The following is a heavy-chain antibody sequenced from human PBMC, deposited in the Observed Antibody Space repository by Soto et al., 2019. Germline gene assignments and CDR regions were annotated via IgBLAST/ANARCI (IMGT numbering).Heavy chain of an antibody. CDR1: GFTFNDYS. V-gene: IGHV3-21*01. CDR3: ARDGGVNYDFWSGYWLDY. D-gene: IGHD3-3*01. CDR2: ISSRSSYI. Sequence: EVQLVESGGGLVKPGGSLRLSCAASGFTFNDYSINWVRQAPGKGLEWVSSISSRSSYIYYADSVKGRFTISRDNAKNSLYLQMNSLRAEDTAVYYCARDGGVNYDFWSGYWLDYWGQGTLVTVSS. J-gene: IGHJ4*02.